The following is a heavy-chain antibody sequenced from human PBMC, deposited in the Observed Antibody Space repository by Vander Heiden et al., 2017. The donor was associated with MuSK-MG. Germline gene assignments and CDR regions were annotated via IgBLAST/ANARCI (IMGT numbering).Heavy chain of an antibody. Sequence: QAQLVQSGAEVKKPGASVKVSCRTSGYSLTDFYFHWVRQAPGQGLEWMGIFRPGNGWTSWPQKFQDRITMTSDTSTSTVFMELSGLTFEDTAFYFCAREDPPLHALDLWGQGTMVSVS. CDR2: FRPGNGWT. CDR1: GYSLTDFY. J-gene: IGHJ3*01. V-gene: IGHV1-46*01. CDR3: AREDPPLHALDL.